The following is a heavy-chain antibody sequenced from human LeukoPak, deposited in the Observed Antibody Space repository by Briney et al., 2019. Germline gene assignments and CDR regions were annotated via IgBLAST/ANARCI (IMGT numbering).Heavy chain of an antibody. CDR3: ARGRYCSSTSCYPRWFDP. CDR1: GYTFTSYD. CDR2: MNPNSGNT. J-gene: IGHJ5*02. Sequence: ASVKVSCKASGYTFTSYDINWVRQTTGQGLEWMGWMNPNSGNTGYAQKFQGRVTMTRNTSISTAYMELSSLRSEDTAVYYCARGRYCSSTSCYPRWFDPRGQGTLVTVSS. V-gene: IGHV1-8*01. D-gene: IGHD2-2*01.